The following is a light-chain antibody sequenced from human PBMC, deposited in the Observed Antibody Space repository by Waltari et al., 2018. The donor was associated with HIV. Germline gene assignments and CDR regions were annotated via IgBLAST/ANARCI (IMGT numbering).Light chain of an antibody. J-gene: IGKJ1*01. V-gene: IGKV4-1*01. Sequence: DIVMTQSPDSLAVSLGERATMNCKSSQSVLYSSNNKNYLAWYQQKPGQPPKVVIYWASTRESGVPDRFSGSGSGTDFTLTISSLQADDVAIYYCQQYYSTPRGTFGQGTKVEV. CDR1: QSVLYSSNNKNY. CDR2: WAS. CDR3: QQYYSTPRGT.